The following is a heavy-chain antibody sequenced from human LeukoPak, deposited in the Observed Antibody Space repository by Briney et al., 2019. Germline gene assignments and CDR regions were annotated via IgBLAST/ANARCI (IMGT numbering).Heavy chain of an antibody. V-gene: IGHV4-34*01. CDR3: ARAYGDYLWGRFDP. D-gene: IGHD4-17*01. CDR2: INHSGST. CDR1: GGSFSGYY. J-gene: IGHJ5*02. Sequence: SETLSLTCAVYGGSFSGYYWSWIRQPPGKGLEWIGEINHSGSTYYNPSLKSRVTISVDRSKNQFSLKLSSVTAADTAVYYCARAYGDYLWGRFDPWGQGTLVTVSS.